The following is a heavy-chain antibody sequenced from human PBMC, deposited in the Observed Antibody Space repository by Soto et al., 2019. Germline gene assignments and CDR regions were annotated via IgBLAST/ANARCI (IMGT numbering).Heavy chain of an antibody. CDR1: GFTFSSYG. V-gene: IGHV3-30*18. D-gene: IGHD2-15*01. CDR2: ISYDGSNK. J-gene: IGHJ6*02. CDR3: AKDLGGVVAAIDYYYGMDV. Sequence: ESGGGVVQPGRSLRLSCAASGFTFSSYGMHWVRQAPGKGLEWVAVISYDGSNKYYADSVKGRFTISRDNSKNTLYLQMNSLRAEDTAVYYCAKDLGGVVAAIDYYYGMDVWGQGTTVTVSS.